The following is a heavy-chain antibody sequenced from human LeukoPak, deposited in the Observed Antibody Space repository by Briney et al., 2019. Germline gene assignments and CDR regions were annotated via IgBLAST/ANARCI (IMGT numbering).Heavy chain of an antibody. J-gene: IGHJ6*02. Sequence: SETLSLTCTVSGGSISGSSYYWSWIRQPPGKGLEWIGEINHSGSTNYNPSLKSRVTISVDTSKNQFSLKLSSVTAADTAVYYCARQTAEYGMDVWGQGTTVTVSS. V-gene: IGHV4-39*07. CDR1: GGSISGSSYY. CDR3: ARQTAEYGMDV. CDR2: INHSGST. D-gene: IGHD2-2*01.